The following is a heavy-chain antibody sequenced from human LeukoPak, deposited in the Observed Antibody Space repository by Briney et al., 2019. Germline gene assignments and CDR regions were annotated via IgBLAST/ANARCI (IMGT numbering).Heavy chain of an antibody. CDR3: ARAQIYGSGSYGLDY. J-gene: IGHJ4*02. Sequence: SETLSLTCTVSGGSISSSSYYWGWIRQPPGKGLEWIGSIYYSGSTYYNPPLKSRVTISVDTSKNQFSLKLSSVTAADTAVYYCARAQIYGSGSYGLDYWGQGTLVTVSS. CDR1: GGSISSSSYY. V-gene: IGHV4-39*07. CDR2: IYYSGST. D-gene: IGHD3-10*01.